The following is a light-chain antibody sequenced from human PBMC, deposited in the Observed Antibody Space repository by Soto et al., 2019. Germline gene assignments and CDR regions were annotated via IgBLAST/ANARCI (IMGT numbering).Light chain of an antibody. J-gene: IGKJ1*01. CDR2: DAS. CDR3: QCHDSSPTWT. Sequence: EIVFTQSPVTLYLSTGERATLSCRASQSVSSYLALYQQKPGQAPRLLIYDASNRATGIPDRFSGSGSGADFTLTISRLEPEDFAVYYCQCHDSSPTWTFGQGTKVDI. CDR1: QSVSSY. V-gene: IGKV3-20*01.